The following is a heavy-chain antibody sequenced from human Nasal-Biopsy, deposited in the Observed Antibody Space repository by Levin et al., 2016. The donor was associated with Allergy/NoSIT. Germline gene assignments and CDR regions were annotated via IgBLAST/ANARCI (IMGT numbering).Heavy chain of an antibody. J-gene: IGHJ4*02. Sequence: GESLKISCATSGFTFTDAWMNWVRQAPGKGLEWIGHIRPKVDGVTPDYAAPVKGRFTILRDDSKNTLYLQMNSLKADDTALYFCTTAGRDASATYYVHDYWGQGTLVTVSS. CDR3: TTAGRDASATYYVHDY. CDR1: GFTFTDAW. CDR2: IRPKVDGVTP. D-gene: IGHD3-10*01. V-gene: IGHV3-15*01.